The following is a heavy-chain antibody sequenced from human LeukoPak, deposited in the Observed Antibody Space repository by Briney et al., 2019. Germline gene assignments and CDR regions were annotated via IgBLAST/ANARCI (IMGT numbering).Heavy chain of an antibody. J-gene: IGHJ4*02. D-gene: IGHD3-22*01. CDR1: GFTVSSNY. CDR3: ARDYETYDSSGLFDY. Sequence: GGSLRLSCAASGFTVSSNYMSWVRQVPGKGLEWVGQTVSEIDGGTTDYAAPVKGRFTISRDDSKSTLYLQMNSLKIEDTAVYYCARDYETYDSSGLFDYWGQGTLVTVSS. CDR2: TVSEIDGGTT. V-gene: IGHV3-15*04.